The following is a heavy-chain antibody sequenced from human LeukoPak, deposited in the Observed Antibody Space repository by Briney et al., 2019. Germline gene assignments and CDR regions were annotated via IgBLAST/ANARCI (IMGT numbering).Heavy chain of an antibody. CDR3: AKTSRGYSGYDSPFDY. CDR1: GFTFNSFG. D-gene: IGHD5-12*01. CDR2: ISNDGRNQ. Sequence: GGSLRLSCAVSGFTFNSFGMHWVRQTPGKGLEWVAVISNDGRNQYYADSVKGRFTISRDNSKNTLYLQMNSLRAEDTAVYYCAKTSRGYSGYDSPFDYWGQGTLVTVSS. V-gene: IGHV3-30*18. J-gene: IGHJ4*02.